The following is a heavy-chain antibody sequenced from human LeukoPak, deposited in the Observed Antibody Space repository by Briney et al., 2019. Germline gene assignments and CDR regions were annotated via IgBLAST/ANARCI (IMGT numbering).Heavy chain of an antibody. CDR2: ISSSSSTI. Sequence: GGSLRLSCAASGLTLRSQSMSWVRQAPGRGLEWVSYISSSSSTIYYADSVKGRFTISRDNAKNSLYLQMNSVRAEDTAVYYCAGTYYPSGFEYWGQGTLVTVSP. D-gene: IGHD3-10*01. J-gene: IGHJ4*02. V-gene: IGHV3-48*04. CDR3: AGTYYPSGFEY. CDR1: GLTLRSQS.